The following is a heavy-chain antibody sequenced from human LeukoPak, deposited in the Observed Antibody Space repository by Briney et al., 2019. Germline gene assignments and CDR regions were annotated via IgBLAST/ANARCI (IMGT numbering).Heavy chain of an antibody. V-gene: IGHV3-9*01. CDR2: ISWNSGSI. J-gene: IGHJ3*02. CDR1: GFTFDDYA. CDR3: AKYTDQWELTVDAFDI. D-gene: IGHD1-26*01. Sequence: PGGSLRLSCAASGFTFDDYAMHWVRQAPGKGLEWVSGISWNSGSIGYADSVKGRFTISRDNAKNSLYLQMNSLRAEDTALYYCAKYTDQWELTVDAFDIWGQGTMVTVSS.